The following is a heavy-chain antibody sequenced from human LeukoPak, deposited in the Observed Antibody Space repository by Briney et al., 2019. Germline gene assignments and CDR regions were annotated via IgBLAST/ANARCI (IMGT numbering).Heavy chain of an antibody. D-gene: IGHD2-2*02. J-gene: IGHJ3*02. V-gene: IGHV3-30*04. CDR2: ISYDGSNK. Sequence: PGGSLRLSCAASGFTFSSYAMHWVRQAPGKGLEWVAVISYDGSNKYYADSVKGRFTISRDNSKNTLYLQMNSLRAEDTAVYYCARVPAAILVSFDIWGQGTMVTVSS. CDR3: ARVPAAILVSFDI. CDR1: GFTFSSYA.